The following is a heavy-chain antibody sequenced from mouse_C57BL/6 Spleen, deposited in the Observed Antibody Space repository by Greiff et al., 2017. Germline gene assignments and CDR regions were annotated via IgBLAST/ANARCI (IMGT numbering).Heavy chain of an antibody. CDR3: AREGSTMITTGYYFDD. D-gene: IGHD2-4*01. Sequence: EVKLVESGGGLVKPGGSLKLSCAASGFTFSSYAMSWVRQTPEKRLEWVATISDGGSYTYYPDNVKGRFTISRDNAKNNLYLQMSHLKAEDTAMYYCAREGSTMITTGYYFDDWGQGTTLTVSS. V-gene: IGHV5-4*01. CDR1: GFTFSSYA. CDR2: ISDGGSYT. J-gene: IGHJ2*01.